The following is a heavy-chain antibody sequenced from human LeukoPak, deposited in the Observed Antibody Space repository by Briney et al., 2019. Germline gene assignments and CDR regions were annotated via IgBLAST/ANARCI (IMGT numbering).Heavy chain of an antibody. CDR2: IYYSGST. CDR3: ARSPMTTWFDP. Sequence: SETLSLTCTVSGGSISSSSYYWGWIRQPPGKGLEWIGSIYYSGSTYYNPSLKSRVTISVDTSKNQFSLKLSSVTAADTAVYYCARSPMTTWFDPWGQGTLVTVSS. J-gene: IGHJ5*02. V-gene: IGHV4-39*07. D-gene: IGHD4-11*01. CDR1: GGSISSSSYY.